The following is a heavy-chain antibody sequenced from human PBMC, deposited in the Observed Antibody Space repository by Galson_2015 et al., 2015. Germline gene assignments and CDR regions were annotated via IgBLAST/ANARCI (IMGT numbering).Heavy chain of an antibody. CDR3: ARGYSSSWFVN. V-gene: IGHV3-23*01. J-gene: IGHJ4*02. D-gene: IGHD6-13*01. CDR2: ITGSGGSS. CDR1: GFTFSIYA. Sequence: SLRLSCAASGFTFSIYAMSWFRQAPGKGLEWVSAITGSGGSSYYADSVKGRFTISRDNSKNTLDLQMNSLRVEDTAVYYCARGYSSSWFVNWRRGALVTVSS.